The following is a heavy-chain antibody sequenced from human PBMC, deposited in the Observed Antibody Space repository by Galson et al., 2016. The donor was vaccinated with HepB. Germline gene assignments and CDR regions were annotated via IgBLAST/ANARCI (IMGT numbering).Heavy chain of an antibody. J-gene: IGHJ6*02. V-gene: IGHV3-33*01. CDR2: MWYEGNNK. CDR3: ARDASHRSGCATGYYGMDV. D-gene: IGHD6-19*01. CDR1: GFTVSNYG. Sequence: SLRLSCAASGFTVSNYGMNWVRQAPGKGLEWVAMMWYEGNNKYYADSVKGRFTISRDDSKNTLFLQMNSLTAEDTAVFYCARDASHRSGCATGYYGMDVWGQGTTVSVSS.